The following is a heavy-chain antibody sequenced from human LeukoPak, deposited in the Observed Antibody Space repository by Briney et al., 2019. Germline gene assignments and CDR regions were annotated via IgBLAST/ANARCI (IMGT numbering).Heavy chain of an antibody. J-gene: IGHJ4*02. CDR3: ASHYGSGSFYSPFDY. CDR1: GGSFSGYY. CDR2: IYCSGST. Sequence: SETLSLTCAVYGGSFSGYYWSWIRQPPGKGLEWIGYIYCSGSTNYNPSLKSRVTISLDTSKNQFSLKLNSVTAADTAVYYCASHYGSGSFYSPFDYWGQGTLVTVSS. D-gene: IGHD3-10*01. V-gene: IGHV4-59*01.